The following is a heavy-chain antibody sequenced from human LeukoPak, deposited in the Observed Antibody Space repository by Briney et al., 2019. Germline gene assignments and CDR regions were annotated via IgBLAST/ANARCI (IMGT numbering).Heavy chain of an antibody. CDR2: ISSSSSYI. J-gene: IGHJ4*02. V-gene: IGHV3-21*01. Sequence: GGSLRLSCAASGFTFSSYSMNWVRQAPGKGLEWVSSISSSSSYIYYADSVKGRFTISRDNAKNSLYLQMNSLRAEDTAVYYCARSKSYPKQFPSGSGSNYDYWGQGTLVTVSS. CDR1: GFTFSSYS. D-gene: IGHD3-10*01. CDR3: ARSKSYPKQFPSGSGSNYDY.